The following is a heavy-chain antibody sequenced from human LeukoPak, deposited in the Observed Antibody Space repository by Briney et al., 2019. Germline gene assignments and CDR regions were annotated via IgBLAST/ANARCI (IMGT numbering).Heavy chain of an antibody. CDR3: ASIAAGFDY. CDR1: GFTVRTNY. D-gene: IGHD6-13*01. Sequence: GGSLRLSCAASGFTVRTNYMTWVRQAPGKGLVWISVIYSDGNINYADSVKGRLTLSRDSSKNTLYLQMNSLRGDDTAVYYCASIAAGFDYWGQGTLVTVSS. CDR2: IYSDGNI. J-gene: IGHJ4*02. V-gene: IGHV3-66*01.